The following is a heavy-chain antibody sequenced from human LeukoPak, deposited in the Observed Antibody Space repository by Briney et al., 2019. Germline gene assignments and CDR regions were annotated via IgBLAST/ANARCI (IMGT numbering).Heavy chain of an antibody. D-gene: IGHD2-2*01. CDR1: GYTFTSYA. CDR3: ARDCGTSCHDAFDI. Sequence: ASVKVSCKASGYTFTSYAMNWVRQAPGQGLEWMGWININTGNPTYAQGFTGRFVFSLDTSVSTAYLQISSLKAEDTAVYYCARDCGTSCHDAFDIWGQGTMVTVSS. V-gene: IGHV7-4-1*02. J-gene: IGHJ3*02. CDR2: ININTGNP.